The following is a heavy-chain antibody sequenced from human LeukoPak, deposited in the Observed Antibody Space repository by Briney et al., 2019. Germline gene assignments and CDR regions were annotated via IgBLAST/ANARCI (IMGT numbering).Heavy chain of an antibody. Sequence: GASVKVSCKASGYTFTSYDINWVRQATGQGLEWMGWMNPNSGNTGYAQKFQGRVTMTRNTSISTAYMELSSLRSEDTAVYYCARAKPGRMVRGLLNPYGMDVWGQGTTVTVSS. J-gene: IGHJ6*02. V-gene: IGHV1-8*01. D-gene: IGHD3-10*01. CDR1: GYTFTSYD. CDR2: MNPNSGNT. CDR3: ARAKPGRMVRGLLNPYGMDV.